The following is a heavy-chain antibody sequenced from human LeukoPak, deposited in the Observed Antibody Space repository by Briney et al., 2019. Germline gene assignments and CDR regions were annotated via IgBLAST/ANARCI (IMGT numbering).Heavy chain of an antibody. D-gene: IGHD4-17*01. J-gene: IGHJ4*02. CDR3: ARDYGDYAYFDY. CDR2: IKQDGSEK. CDR1: GFTFSSYW. V-gene: IGHV3-7*01. Sequence: GGSLRLSCAASGFTFSSYWMSWVRQAPGKGLEWVANIKQDGSEKYYVDSVKGRFTISRDNSKNTLYLQMGSLRAEDMAVYYCARDYGDYAYFDYWGQGTLVTVSS.